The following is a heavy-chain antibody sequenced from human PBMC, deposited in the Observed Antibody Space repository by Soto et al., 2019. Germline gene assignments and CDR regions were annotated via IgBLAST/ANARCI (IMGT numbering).Heavy chain of an antibody. Sequence: GGSLRLSCAASGFTVSSNYMSWVRQAPGKGLEWVSVIYSGGSTHYAASVKGRFTISRDNSKNTLYLQMNSLRAEDTAVYYCAKDSVAGTSISYYYYGMDVWGQGTTVTVSS. D-gene: IGHD6-19*01. J-gene: IGHJ6*02. CDR2: IYSGGST. CDR3: AKDSVAGTSISYYYYGMDV. CDR1: GFTVSSNY. V-gene: IGHV3-53*05.